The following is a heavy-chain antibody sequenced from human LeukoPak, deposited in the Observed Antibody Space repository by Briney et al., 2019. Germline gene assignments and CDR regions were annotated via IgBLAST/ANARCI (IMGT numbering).Heavy chain of an antibody. CDR3: ARDSPYYDSSGHYFDY. CDR2: INPSGGST. D-gene: IGHD3-22*01. V-gene: IGHV1-46*03. J-gene: IGHJ4*02. CDR1: GYTFTSYY. Sequence: ASVKVSCKASGYTFTSYYMHWVRQAPGQGLEWMGMINPSGGSTSYAQKFQGRVTMTRDTSTSTVYMELSSLRSEDTAVYYCARDSPYYDSSGHYFDYWGQGTLVTVSS.